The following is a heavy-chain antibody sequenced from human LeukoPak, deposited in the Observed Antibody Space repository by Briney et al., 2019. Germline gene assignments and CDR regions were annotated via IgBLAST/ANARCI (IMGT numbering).Heavy chain of an antibody. J-gene: IGHJ4*02. V-gene: IGHV1-18*01. CDR2: ISAYNGHT. CDR1: GYTFSGYG. CDR3: ARAGSSDWPPVNFDY. Sequence: ASVKVSCKASGYTFSGYGVTWGRRAPGQGLEWMEWISAYNGHTNYAQNRKGRVTMTTDTSTSTAYLELRSLIFDDTAVYYCARAGSSDWPPVNFDYWGQGTLVTVSS. D-gene: IGHD3-10*01.